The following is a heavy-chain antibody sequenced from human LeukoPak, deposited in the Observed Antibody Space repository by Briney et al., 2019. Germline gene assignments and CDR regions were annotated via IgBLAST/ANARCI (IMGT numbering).Heavy chain of an antibody. J-gene: IGHJ4*02. CDR1: GGTFSNYA. D-gene: IGHD3-22*01. Sequence: ASVKVSCTASGGTFSNYAINWVRQAPGPGLEWMGGIIPIFGTANYAQKFQGRVTITADESTRTVYMELNSLKSEDTAVYYCARGWDYDSGGRPTAYVYWGQGTLVTVSS. CDR2: IIPIFGTA. V-gene: IGHV1-69*13. CDR3: ARGWDYDSGGRPTAYVY.